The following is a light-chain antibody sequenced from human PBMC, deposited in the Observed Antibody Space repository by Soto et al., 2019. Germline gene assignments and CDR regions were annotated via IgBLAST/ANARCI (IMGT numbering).Light chain of an antibody. CDR1: QSISSN. J-gene: IGKJ1*01. Sequence: EIVMTQSPATLSVSPGERATLSCRASQSISSNLAWYQHKPGQAPRLLIYETSTRATGIPARFSGSGSGTELTLTISSLQSEDYAVYYCQQYNNWPPWTFGQGTKVEIK. CDR3: QQYNNWPPWT. V-gene: IGKV3-15*01. CDR2: ETS.